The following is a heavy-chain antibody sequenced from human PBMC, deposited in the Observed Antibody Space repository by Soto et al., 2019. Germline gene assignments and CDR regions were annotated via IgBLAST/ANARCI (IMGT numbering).Heavy chain of an antibody. J-gene: IGHJ6*02. CDR1: GGTFSSYA. CDR2: IIPIFGTA. CDR3: AGCLGRDGYKYGYYYYGRDV. V-gene: IGHV1-69*06. Sequence: SVKVSCKASGGTFSSYAISWVRQAPGQGLEWMGGIIPIFGTANYAQKFQGRVTITADKSTSTAYMELSSLRSEDTAVYYCAGCLGRDGYKYGYYYYGRDVWGQGTTVTVSS. D-gene: IGHD5-12*01.